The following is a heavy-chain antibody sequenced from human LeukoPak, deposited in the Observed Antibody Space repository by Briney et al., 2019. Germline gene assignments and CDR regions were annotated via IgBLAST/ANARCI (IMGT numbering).Heavy chain of an antibody. Sequence: GESLKISCKGSGYSFTSYWIGWVHQMPGKGLEWMGRIDPSDSYTNYSPSFQGHVTISVDKSIRTAYLQWSSLKASDTAMYYCARGGRTIRGVSGDWFDPWGQGTLVTVSS. CDR1: GYSFTSYW. CDR3: ARGGRTIRGVSGDWFDP. J-gene: IGHJ5*02. D-gene: IGHD3-10*01. V-gene: IGHV5-10-1*01. CDR2: IDPSDSYT.